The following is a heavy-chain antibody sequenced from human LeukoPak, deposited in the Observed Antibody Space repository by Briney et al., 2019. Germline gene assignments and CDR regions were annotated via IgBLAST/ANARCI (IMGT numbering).Heavy chain of an antibody. V-gene: IGHV3-53*01. Sequence: GGSLRLSCVASGFTVSSNYMSWVRQVPGKGLQWVSIIYSGGSTYYADSVKGRFTISRDNSKNTLYLQMNSLRAEDTAVYYCASGGGRTHLFDYWGQGTLVTVSS. CDR1: GFTVSSNY. CDR3: ASGGGRTHLFDY. CDR2: IYSGGST. D-gene: IGHD2-2*01. J-gene: IGHJ4*02.